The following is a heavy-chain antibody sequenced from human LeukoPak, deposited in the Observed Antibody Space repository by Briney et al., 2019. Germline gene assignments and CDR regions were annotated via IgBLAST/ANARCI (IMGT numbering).Heavy chain of an antibody. CDR3: ARGVRMIDAFDI. J-gene: IGHJ3*02. CDR2: ISYSGST. D-gene: IGHD2-15*01. Sequence: SETLSLTCTVSGGSISSYYWNWIRQPPGKGLEWIGYISYSGSTSYNPSLRSRVTISVDTSKNQFSLRLSSVTAADTAVYYCARGVRMIDAFDIWGQGTMVTVSS. CDR1: GGSISSYY. V-gene: IGHV4-59*01.